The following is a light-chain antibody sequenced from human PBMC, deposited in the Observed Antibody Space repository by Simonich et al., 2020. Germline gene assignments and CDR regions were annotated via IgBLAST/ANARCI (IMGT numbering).Light chain of an antibody. CDR1: SGSIASNY. CDR2: EDN. Sequence: NFMLTQPHSVSESPGKTVTISCTRRSGSIASNYVQWYQQRPGRAPTTLIFEDNQRPSGVPDRVSGSIDSSSNSASLTISGLKTEDEADYYCQSYDSSNHVVFGGGTKLTVL. J-gene: IGLJ2*01. V-gene: IGLV6-57*03. CDR3: QSYDSSNHVV.